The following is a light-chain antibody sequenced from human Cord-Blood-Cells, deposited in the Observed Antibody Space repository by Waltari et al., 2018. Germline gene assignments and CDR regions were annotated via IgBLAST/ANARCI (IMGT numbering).Light chain of an antibody. V-gene: IGLV1-47*01. CDR2: RNN. CDR1: SSNIGSNY. J-gene: IGLJ3*02. CDR3: AAWYDSLSGRV. Sequence: QSVLTQPPSASGTPGQRVTISCSGSSSNIGSNYVYWYQQLPVTAPKLLIYRNNPRPSGVPDRFSRSKSGTSASLAISGLRSEDEADYYGAAWYDSLSGRVFGGGTKLTVL.